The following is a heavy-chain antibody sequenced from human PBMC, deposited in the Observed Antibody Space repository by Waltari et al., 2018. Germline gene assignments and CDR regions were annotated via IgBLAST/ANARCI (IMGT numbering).Heavy chain of an antibody. D-gene: IGHD1-1*01. V-gene: IGHV3-53*01. CDR3: ARAVQGGSYDY. CDR2: IYSGGST. J-gene: IGHJ4*02. Sequence: EVQLVESGGGLIQPGGSLRLSCAASGFTVSSNYMSWVRQAPGKGLDWVSGIYSGGSTYYADSGKGRFTISRDNSKNTLYLQMNSLRAEDTAVYYCARAVQGGSYDYWGQGTLVTVSS. CDR1: GFTVSSNY.